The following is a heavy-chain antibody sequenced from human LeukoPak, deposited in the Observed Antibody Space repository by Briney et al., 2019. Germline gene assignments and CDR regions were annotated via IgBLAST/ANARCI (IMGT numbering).Heavy chain of an antibody. V-gene: IGHV3-30-3*01. D-gene: IGHD3-10*01. J-gene: IGHJ4*02. CDR3: ARDSGGSGSYYGY. CDR2: ISYDGSNK. CDR1: GFTFSSYT. Sequence: GGSLRLSCAASGFTFSSYTMHWIRQAPGKGLEWVAVISYDGSNKYYADSVKGRFTISRDNSKNTLYLQMNSLRAEDTAVYYCARDSGGSGSYYGYWGQGTLVTVSS.